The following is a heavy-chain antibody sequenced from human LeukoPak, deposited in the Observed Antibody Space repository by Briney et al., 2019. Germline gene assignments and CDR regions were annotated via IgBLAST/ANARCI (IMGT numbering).Heavy chain of an antibody. CDR1: GFTLSGHS. CDR3: ARTIYYYESTSYFSDAFDV. Sequence: TGGSLRLSFAATGFTLSGHSMNWVRQAPGKGLDWVSSISPTSAYIYYQDSVKGRFTISRDDAKNSLYLEMDSLRAEDTAVYYCARTIYYYESTSYFSDAFDVWGQGTMVTVSS. V-gene: IGHV3-21*01. J-gene: IGHJ3*01. D-gene: IGHD3-22*01. CDR2: ISPTSAYI.